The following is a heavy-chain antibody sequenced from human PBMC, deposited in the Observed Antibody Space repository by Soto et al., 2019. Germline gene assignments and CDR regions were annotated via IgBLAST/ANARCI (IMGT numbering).Heavy chain of an antibody. D-gene: IGHD6-13*01. CDR2: IVARGDAT. Sequence: EVQRLESGRALVQPGGSLRLACAASGLTFNRYTMGWVRQAPGKGLEWVSAIVARGDATYYADSVKGRFTGSRDNSKDTFYLQLNSLRGDDTAVYYCAKDRRGAEAGTWDFDLWCRCTLVTVSS. CDR3: AKDRRGAEAGTWDFDL. CDR1: GLTFNRYT. J-gene: IGHJ2*01. V-gene: IGHV3-23*01.